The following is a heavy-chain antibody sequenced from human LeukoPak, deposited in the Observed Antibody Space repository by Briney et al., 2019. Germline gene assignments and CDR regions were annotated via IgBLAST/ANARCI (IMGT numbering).Heavy chain of an antibody. CDR2: ISSSSSYI. Sequence: AGGSLRLSCAASGFTFSSYSMNWVRQAPGKGLEWVSSISSSSSYIYYADSVKGRFTISRDNAKNSLYLQMNSLRAEDTAVYYCARDLREAVPDWGQGTLVTVSS. J-gene: IGHJ4*02. CDR1: GFTFSSYS. D-gene: IGHD1-26*01. CDR3: ARDLREAVPD. V-gene: IGHV3-21*01.